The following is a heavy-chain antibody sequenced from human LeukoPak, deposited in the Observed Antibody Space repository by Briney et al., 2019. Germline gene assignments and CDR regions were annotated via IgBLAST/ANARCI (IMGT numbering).Heavy chain of an antibody. V-gene: IGHV4-31*03. CDR1: GGSISSGGYY. Sequence: SETLSLTCTVSGGSISSGGYYWSWIRQHPGKGLEWIGYIYYSGSTYYNPSLKSRVTISVDTSKNQFSLKLSSVTAADTAVYYCARAKAPLVGGDGNKFISYYYYVMEVWGKGPRSPSPQ. J-gene: IGHJ6*04. CDR3: ARAKAPLVGGDGNKFISYYYYVMEV. CDR2: IYYSGST. D-gene: IGHD2-21*01.